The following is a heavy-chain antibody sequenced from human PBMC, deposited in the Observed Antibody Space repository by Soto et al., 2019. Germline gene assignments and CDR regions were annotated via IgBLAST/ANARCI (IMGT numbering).Heavy chain of an antibody. D-gene: IGHD6-19*01. CDR1: GDSIKSNVW. CDR2: VFHKGIT. V-gene: IGHV4-4*02. CDR3: ARDAAVPGEADRFDY. J-gene: IGHJ4*02. Sequence: SETLSLTCIVSGDSIKSNVWWSWVRQSPGKALEWIGEVFHKGITNYNPSLWGRVTMSVDKANNQFSLMLTSVTAADTGIYYCARDAAVPGEADRFDYWGQGILVTSPQ.